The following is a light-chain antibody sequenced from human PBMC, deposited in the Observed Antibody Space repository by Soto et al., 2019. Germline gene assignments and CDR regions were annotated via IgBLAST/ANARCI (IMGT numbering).Light chain of an antibody. CDR2: VAS. J-gene: IGKJ1*01. CDR3: QQRSNWPGT. CDR1: QSVRSS. Sequence: EIVLTQSPATLSLSPGERATLSCRASQSVRSSLAWYQQQPGQAPRLLIFVASNRATGIPPRFSGSGSGTDFTLTINSLEPEDFVVYYCQQRSNWPGTFGQGTKVDIK. V-gene: IGKV3-11*01.